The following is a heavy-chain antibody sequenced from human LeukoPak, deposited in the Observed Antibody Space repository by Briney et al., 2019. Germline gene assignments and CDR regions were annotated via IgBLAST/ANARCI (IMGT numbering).Heavy chain of an antibody. D-gene: IGHD5-12*01. J-gene: IGHJ6*02. Sequence: ASVKVSCKASGYTFTGYYMHWARQAPGQGLEWMGWINPNSGGTNYAQKFQGRVTMTRDTSISTAYMELSRLRSDDTAVYYCARLISGYDLTHSYYYGMDVWGQGTTVTVSS. CDR1: GYTFTGYY. CDR2: INPNSGGT. V-gene: IGHV1-2*02. CDR3: ARLISGYDLTHSYYYGMDV.